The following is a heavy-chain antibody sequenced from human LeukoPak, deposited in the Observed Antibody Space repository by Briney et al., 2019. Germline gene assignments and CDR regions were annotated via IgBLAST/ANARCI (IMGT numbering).Heavy chain of an antibody. CDR3: ARAFAFDDYGDPNAFDI. CDR2: IYHSGST. V-gene: IGHV4-30-2*01. J-gene: IGHJ3*02. CDR1: GGSISSGSHY. Sequence: SETPSLTCVVSGGSISSGSHYWSWIRQPPGKGLEWIGYIYHSGSTSYCPSLKSRVTISVDRAKNQFSLTLSSVTAADTAVYYCARAFAFDDYGDPNAFDIWGQGTMVTVSS. D-gene: IGHD4-17*01.